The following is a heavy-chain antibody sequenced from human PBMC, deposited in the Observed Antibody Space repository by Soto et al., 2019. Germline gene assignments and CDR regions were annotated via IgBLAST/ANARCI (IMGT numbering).Heavy chain of an antibody. CDR3: AKEEEKQWLVTPGYDY. Sequence: EVQLLESGGGLVQPGGSLRLSCAASGFTFSSNAMSWVRQAPGKGLEWVSAISGSGGSTYSADSGKGRFTISRDNSKNTVYLHMNSLRAEDTVVYYCAKEEEKQWLVTPGYDYWGQGTLVTVSS. V-gene: IGHV3-23*01. CDR2: ISGSGGST. D-gene: IGHD6-19*01. J-gene: IGHJ4*02. CDR1: GFTFSSNA.